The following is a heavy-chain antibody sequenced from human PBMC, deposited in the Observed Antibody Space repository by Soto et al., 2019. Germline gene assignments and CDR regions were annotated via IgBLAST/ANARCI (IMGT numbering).Heavy chain of an antibody. V-gene: IGHV4-31*03. CDR1: GGSISSGGYY. CDR2: IYYSGST. CDR3: ARDNRYYGSGIKTSYYFDY. J-gene: IGHJ4*02. Sequence: SETLSLTCTVSGGSISSGGYYWSWIRQHPGKGLEWIGYIYYSGSTYYNPSLKSRVTISVDTSKNQFSLKLSSVTAADTAVYYCARDNRYYGSGIKTSYYFDYWGQGTLVTVSS. D-gene: IGHD3-10*01.